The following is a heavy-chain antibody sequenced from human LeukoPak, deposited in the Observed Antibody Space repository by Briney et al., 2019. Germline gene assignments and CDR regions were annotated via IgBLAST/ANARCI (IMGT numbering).Heavy chain of an antibody. CDR3: ARGAYYYED. CDR1: GFSFSGHW. CDR2: ISPTGSTT. Sequence: GGSLRLSCIASGFSFSGHWMHWARQLPGKGLVWVSRISPTGSTTSYADSVKGRFTISRDNAKNSLYLQMNSLRAEDTAVYYCARGAYYYEDWGQGTLVTVSS. D-gene: IGHD3-22*01. V-gene: IGHV3-74*01. J-gene: IGHJ4*02.